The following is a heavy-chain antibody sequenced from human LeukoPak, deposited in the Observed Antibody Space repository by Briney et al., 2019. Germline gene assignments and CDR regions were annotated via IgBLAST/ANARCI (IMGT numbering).Heavy chain of an antibody. CDR2: ISSSSSYI. D-gene: IGHD2-15*01. Sequence: GGSLRLSCAASGFTFSSYSMNWVRQAPGKGLEWVSSISSSSSYIYYADSVKGRFTISRDNAKNSLYLQMNSRRAEDTAVYYCARDLGAYCSGGSCYSWGQGTLVTVSS. CDR3: ARDLGAYCSGGSCYS. J-gene: IGHJ5*02. V-gene: IGHV3-21*01. CDR1: GFTFSSYS.